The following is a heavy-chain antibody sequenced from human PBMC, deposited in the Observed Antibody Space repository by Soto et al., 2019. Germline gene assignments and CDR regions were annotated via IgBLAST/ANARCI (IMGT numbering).Heavy chain of an antibody. D-gene: IGHD3-3*01. Sequence: SETLSLTCTVSGGFIISGGYYWSWIRQHPGKGLEWIGYIYYSGSTYYNPSLKSRVTISVDTSKNQFSLKLSSVTAADTAVYYCARDWSGYYSYVRDYWGQGTLVSVSS. V-gene: IGHV4-31*02. CDR3: ARDWSGYYSYVRDY. CDR1: GGFIISGGYY. CDR2: IYYSGST. J-gene: IGHJ4*02.